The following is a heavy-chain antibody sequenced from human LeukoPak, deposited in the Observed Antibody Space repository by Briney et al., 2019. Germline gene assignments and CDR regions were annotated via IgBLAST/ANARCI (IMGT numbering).Heavy chain of an antibody. CDR1: GFTFSSYE. V-gene: IGHV3-48*03. CDR2: ISSSGSTI. Sequence: GGSLRLSCAASGFTFSSYEMNWVRQAPGKGLEWVSYISSSGSTIYYADSVKGRFTISRDNAKNSLYLQMNSLRAEDTAVYYCARDGDTVLTRGYYCYMDVWGKGTTLTVSS. D-gene: IGHD4-23*01. J-gene: IGHJ6*03. CDR3: ARDGDTVLTRGYYCYMDV.